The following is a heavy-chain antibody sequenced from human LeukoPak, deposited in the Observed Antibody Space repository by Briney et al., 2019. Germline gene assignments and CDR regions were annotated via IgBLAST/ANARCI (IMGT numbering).Heavy chain of an antibody. CDR1: GFTLSSSA. J-gene: IGHJ4*02. CDR3: ARDRDSSGWYEGFDY. D-gene: IGHD6-19*01. V-gene: IGHV3-30-3*01. CDR2: ISYDGSNK. Sequence: PTGGPLRLSCAASGFTLSSSAMHWVRQAPDKGLEWVAVISYDGSNKYYADSVKGRFTISRDNSKNTLYLQMNSLRADDTAVYYCARDRDSSGWYEGFDYWGQGTLVTVSS.